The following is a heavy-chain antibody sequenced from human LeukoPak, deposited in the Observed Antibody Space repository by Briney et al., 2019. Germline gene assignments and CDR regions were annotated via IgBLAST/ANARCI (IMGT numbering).Heavy chain of an antibody. J-gene: IGHJ3*02. Sequence: ASVKVSCKASGYTFTSYYMHWVRQAPGQGLEWMGIINPSGGSTSYAQKFQGRVTMTRDTSTSTVYMELSSLRSGDTAVYYCAYDSSGYYLGCAFDIWGQGTMVTVSS. CDR2: INPSGGST. V-gene: IGHV1-46*03. D-gene: IGHD3-22*01. CDR3: AYDSSGYYLGCAFDI. CDR1: GYTFTSYY.